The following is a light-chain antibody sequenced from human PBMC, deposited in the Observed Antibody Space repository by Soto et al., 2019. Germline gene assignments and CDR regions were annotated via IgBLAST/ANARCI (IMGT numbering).Light chain of an antibody. J-gene: IGKJ1*01. V-gene: IGKV3-20*01. CDR3: QQYGSSPGT. Sequence: EIVFTRSPGTLSLSPGERATLSCRASQSVSSSYLAWYQQKPGQAPRLLIYGASSRATGIPDRFSGSGSGTDFTLTISRXEPEDFAVYYCQQYGSSPGTFGQGTKVDIK. CDR1: QSVSSSY. CDR2: GAS.